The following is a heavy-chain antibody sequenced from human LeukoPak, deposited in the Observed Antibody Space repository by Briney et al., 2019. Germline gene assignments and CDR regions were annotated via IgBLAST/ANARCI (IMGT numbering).Heavy chain of an antibody. V-gene: IGHV1-18*01. J-gene: IGHJ3*02. CDR1: GYTFTSYG. D-gene: IGHD3-10*01. Sequence: GASVKVSCKASGYTFTSYGISWVRQAPGQGLEWMGWISAYNGNTNYAQKLQGRVTMTTDTSTSTAYMELRSLRSDDTAVYYCARDDITMVRGVTEDAFDIWGQGTMVTVSS. CDR3: ARDDITMVRGVTEDAFDI. CDR2: ISAYNGNT.